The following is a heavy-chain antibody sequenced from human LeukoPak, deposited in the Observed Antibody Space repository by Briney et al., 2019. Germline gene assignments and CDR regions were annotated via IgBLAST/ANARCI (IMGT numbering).Heavy chain of an antibody. J-gene: IGHJ6*02. D-gene: IGHD3-9*01. CDR3: ATEHDLLTGYLRRPYYYYYDMDV. CDR1: GYTFTTYY. CDR2: IDANSGGT. Sequence: GASVKVSCKASGYTFTTYYIHWVRQAPGQGLEWMGWIDANSGGTNYAQKFQGRVTMTTDTSTNTAYMELRSLRSDDTAVYYCATEHDLLTGYLRRPYYYYYDMDVWGQGTTVTVSS. V-gene: IGHV1-2*02.